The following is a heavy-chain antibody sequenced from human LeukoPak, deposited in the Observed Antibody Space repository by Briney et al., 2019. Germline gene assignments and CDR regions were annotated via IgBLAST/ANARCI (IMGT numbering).Heavy chain of an antibody. J-gene: IGHJ3*02. CDR3: TRGLDRYTYGLDDAFDI. CDR1: GFTFGDYV. D-gene: IGHD5-18*01. V-gene: IGHV3-49*03. Sequence: GGSLRLSCTASGFTFGDYVMSWFRQAPGKGLERVGFIRSKAYGETSEYAASVKGRFTISRDDSKSIAYLQMNSLKTEDTAVYYCTRGLDRYTYGLDDAFDIWGQGTMVTVSS. CDR2: IRSKAYGETS.